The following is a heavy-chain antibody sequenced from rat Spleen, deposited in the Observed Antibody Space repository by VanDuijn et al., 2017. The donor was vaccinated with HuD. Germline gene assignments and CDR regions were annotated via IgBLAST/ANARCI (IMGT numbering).Heavy chain of an antibody. CDR3: ARHVGLPGYSYVMDA. V-gene: IGHV5-25*01. J-gene: IGHJ4*01. D-gene: IGHD1-4*01. Sequence: EVQLVESGGGLVQPGRSLKLSCAASGFTFSNYYMAWVRQAPKKGLEWVATISTSGSRTYYPDSVKGRFTISRDNAKSSLYLQMNSLKSEDTATYYCARHVGLPGYSYVMDAWGQGASVTVSS. CDR1: GFTFSNYY. CDR2: ISTSGSRT.